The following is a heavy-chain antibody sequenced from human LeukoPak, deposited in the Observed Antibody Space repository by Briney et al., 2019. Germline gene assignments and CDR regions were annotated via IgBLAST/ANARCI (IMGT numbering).Heavy chain of an antibody. Sequence: ASVKVSCKASGYMFTGYYMHWVRQAPGQGLEWMGWINPNSGGTNYAQKFQGRVTMTRDTSISTAYMELSRLRSDDTAVYYCARVDIVATTLDYWGQGTLVTVSS. CDR1: GYMFTGYY. CDR2: INPNSGGT. CDR3: ARVDIVATTLDY. D-gene: IGHD5-12*01. V-gene: IGHV1-2*02. J-gene: IGHJ4*02.